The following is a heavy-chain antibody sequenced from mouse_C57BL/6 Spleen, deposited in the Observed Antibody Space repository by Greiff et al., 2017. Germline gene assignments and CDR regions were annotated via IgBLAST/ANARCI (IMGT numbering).Heavy chain of an antibody. D-gene: IGHD1-1*01. CDR2: ISSGSSTI. J-gene: IGHJ3*01. CDR1: GFTFSDYG. Sequence: EVHLVESGGGLVKPGGSLKLSCAASGFTFSDYGMHWVRQAPEKGLEWVAYISSGSSTIYYADTVKGRFTISRDNAKNTLFLQMTSLRSEDTAMYYCARDYYGSSDAWLAYWGQGTLVTVSA. CDR3: ARDYYGSSDAWLAY. V-gene: IGHV5-17*01.